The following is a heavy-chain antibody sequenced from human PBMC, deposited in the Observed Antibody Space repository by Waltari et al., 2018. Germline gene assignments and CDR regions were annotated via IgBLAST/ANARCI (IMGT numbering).Heavy chain of an antibody. Sequence: QVQLVQAGAEVKKPGASVKVSCTASGYTFNTYDIHGVRPAAGQGFEWMGWRNPNTGNTGYAQKFQGRVTMTRNTSIRTAYMELSGLSSEDTAVYYCARGPRYFSSTSCSYYYYMDIWGKGTTVTVSS. D-gene: IGHD2-2*01. CDR3: ARGPRYFSSTSCSYYYYMDI. J-gene: IGHJ6*03. CDR2: RNPNTGNT. CDR1: GYTFNTYD. V-gene: IGHV1-8*02.